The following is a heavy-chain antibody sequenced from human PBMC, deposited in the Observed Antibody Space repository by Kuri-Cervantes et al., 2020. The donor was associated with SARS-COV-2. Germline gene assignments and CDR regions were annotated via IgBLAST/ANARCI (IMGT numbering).Heavy chain of an antibody. CDR2: MKSQTDGGTT. V-gene: IGHV3-15*01. J-gene: IGHJ6*03. Sequence: LSLTCAASGVSYCNAGVIWVRQAQGKGLEWVGRMKSQTDGGTTDYAAPVKGRFTISRDDSKNTLYLQMNSLKTEDAAVYYCTTLGYCSSTSCPTFRYYYYYMDVWGERTTVTVSS. CDR1: GVSYCNAG. D-gene: IGHD2-2*01. CDR3: TTLGYCSSTSCPTFRYYYYYMDV.